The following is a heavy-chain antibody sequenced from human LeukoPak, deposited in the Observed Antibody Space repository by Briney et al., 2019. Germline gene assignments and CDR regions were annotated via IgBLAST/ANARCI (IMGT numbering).Heavy chain of an antibody. CDR1: GGSFSGYY. D-gene: IGHD3-3*01. V-gene: IGHV4-34*01. CDR2: INHSGST. Sequence: PSETLSLTCAVYGGSFSGYYWSWIRQPPGKGLEWIGEINHSGSTNYNPSLKSRVTISVDTSKNQFSLKLSSVTAADTAVYYCAAPNPGSDGVDYYYYMDVWGKGTTVTVSS. J-gene: IGHJ6*03. CDR3: AAPNPGSDGVDYYYYMDV.